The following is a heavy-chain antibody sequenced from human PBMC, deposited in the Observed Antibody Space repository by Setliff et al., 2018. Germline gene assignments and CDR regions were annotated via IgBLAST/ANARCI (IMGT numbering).Heavy chain of an antibody. CDR2: IYYSGST. CDR3: ARDPLTTTVRHAFDI. D-gene: IGHD4-4*01. Sequence: SETLSLTCTVSGGSISTSSYYWGWIRQPPGKGLEWIGYIYYSGSTNYNPSLKSRVTISVDTSKNQFSLKLSSVTAADTAVYYCARDPLTTTVRHAFDIWGQGTMVTVSS. J-gene: IGHJ3*02. V-gene: IGHV4-39*07. CDR1: GGSISTSSYY.